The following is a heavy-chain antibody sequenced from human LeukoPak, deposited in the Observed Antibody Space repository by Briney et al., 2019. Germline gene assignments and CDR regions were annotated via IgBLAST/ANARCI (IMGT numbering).Heavy chain of an antibody. D-gene: IGHD3-16*02. Sequence: ASGKLSCKASGYTFTSYDISMGRQAPGQGLERKGGSSIYNGNTNYAQKLQGRVTMTTDTSTSTAYMELRSLRSDDTAVYYCARDGTARLRLGELSLVDYWGQGTLVTVSS. CDR2: SSIYNGNT. J-gene: IGHJ4*02. CDR3: ARDGTARLRLGELSLVDY. CDR1: GYTFTSYD. V-gene: IGHV1-18*01.